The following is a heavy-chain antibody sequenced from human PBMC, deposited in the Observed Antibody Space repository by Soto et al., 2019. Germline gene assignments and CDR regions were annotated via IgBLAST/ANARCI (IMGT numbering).Heavy chain of an antibody. CDR1: GFTFSSYA. Sequence: QVQLVESGGGVVQPGRSLRLSCAASGFTFSSYAMHWVRQAPGKGLEWVAVISYDGSNKYYADSVKGRFTISRDNSKNTLYLQMNSLRAEDTAVDYCARGPHFLGVVAATPKWFDPWGQGTLVTVSS. CDR3: ARGPHFLGVVAATPKWFDP. CDR2: ISYDGSNK. D-gene: IGHD2-15*01. J-gene: IGHJ5*02. V-gene: IGHV3-30-3*01.